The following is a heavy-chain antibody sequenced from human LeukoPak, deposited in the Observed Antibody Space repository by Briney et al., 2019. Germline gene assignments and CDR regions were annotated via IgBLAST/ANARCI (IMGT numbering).Heavy chain of an antibody. CDR3: ASFNWNYGVY. CDR2: ISSSGSYK. CDR1: GFTFSSYS. D-gene: IGHD1-7*01. J-gene: IGHJ4*02. V-gene: IGHV3-21*01. Sequence: GGSLRLSCAASGFTFSSYSMNWVRQAPGKGLEWVSSISSSGSYKNYADSMKGRFTISRDNAKNSLYLQMNSLRAEDTAVYYCASFNWNYGVYWGQGTLVTVSS.